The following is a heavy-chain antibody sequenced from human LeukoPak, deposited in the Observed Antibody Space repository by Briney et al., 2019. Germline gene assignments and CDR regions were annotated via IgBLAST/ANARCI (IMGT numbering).Heavy chain of an antibody. J-gene: IGHJ4*02. D-gene: IGHD5-18*01. CDR2: ISGSGGST. CDR1: GFTFSSYA. V-gene: IGHV3-23*01. CDR3: AKDWQLWANGVFDY. Sequence: GGSLRLSCAASGFTFSSYAMSWVRQAPGKGLEWVSAISGSGGSTHYADSVKGRFAISRDNSKNTLYLQTNSLRAEDTAVYYCAKDWQLWANGVFDYWGQGTLVTVSS.